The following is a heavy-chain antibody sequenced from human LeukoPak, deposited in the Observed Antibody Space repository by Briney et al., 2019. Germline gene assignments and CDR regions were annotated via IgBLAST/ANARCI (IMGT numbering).Heavy chain of an antibody. Sequence: SETLSLTCTVSGASLSNYYWNWIRQPAGKGLEWIGRIYTSGSTSYNPSLKSRVTMSVDTSKNQFSLKLSSVTAADTAVYYCARGCSSTSCYLAGNNDAFDIWGQGTMVTVS. J-gene: IGHJ3*02. V-gene: IGHV4-4*07. CDR2: IYTSGST. CDR3: ARGCSSTSCYLAGNNDAFDI. CDR1: GASLSNYY. D-gene: IGHD2-2*01.